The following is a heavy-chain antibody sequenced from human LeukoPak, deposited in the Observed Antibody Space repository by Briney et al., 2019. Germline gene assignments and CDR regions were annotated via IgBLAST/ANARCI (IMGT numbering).Heavy chain of an antibody. CDR3: ARPYSSGWKGWFDP. CDR1: GGSFSGYY. CDR2: INHSGST. V-gene: IGHV4-34*01. J-gene: IGHJ5*02. Sequence: PSETLSLTCAVYGGSFSGYYWSWIRQPPGKGLEWIGEINHSGSTNYNPSLKSRVTISVDTSKNQFSLKLSSVTAADTAVYYCARPYSSGWKGWFDPWGQGTRATVAS. D-gene: IGHD6-19*01.